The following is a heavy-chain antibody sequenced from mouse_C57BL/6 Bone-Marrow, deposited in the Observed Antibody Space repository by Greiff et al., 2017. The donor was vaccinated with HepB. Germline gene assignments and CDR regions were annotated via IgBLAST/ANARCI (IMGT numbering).Heavy chain of an antibody. CDR2: IYPGSGST. CDR1: GYTFTSYW. Sequence: QVQLQQSGAELVKPGASVKMSCKASGYTFTSYWITWVKQRPGQGLEWIGDIYPGSGSTNYNEKFKSKATLTVDTSSSTAYMQLSSLTSEDSAVYYCARDEVTTYYYAMDYWGQGTSVTVSS. D-gene: IGHD2-5*01. V-gene: IGHV1-55*01. CDR3: ARDEVTTYYYAMDY. J-gene: IGHJ4*01.